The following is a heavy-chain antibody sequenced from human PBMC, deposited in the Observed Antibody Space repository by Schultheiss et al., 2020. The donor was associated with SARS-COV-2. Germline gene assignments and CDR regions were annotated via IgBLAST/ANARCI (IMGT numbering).Heavy chain of an antibody. CDR3: AKFLDDPYSSTWFYFDY. CDR1: GFTFSSYS. J-gene: IGHJ4*02. D-gene: IGHD6-13*01. V-gene: IGHV3-23*01. CDR2: IGTAGDT. Sequence: GGSLRLSCAASGFTFSSYSMNWVRQAPGKGLEWVSGIGTAGDTYYPGSVKGRFTISRDDSKNTLYLQMNSLRAEDTAVYYCAKFLDDPYSSTWFYFDYWGQGTLVTVSS.